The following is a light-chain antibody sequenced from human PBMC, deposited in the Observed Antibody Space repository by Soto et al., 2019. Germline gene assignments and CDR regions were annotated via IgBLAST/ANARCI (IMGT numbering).Light chain of an antibody. CDR3: QQHNQWPIT. CDR1: QSAGNF. Sequence: EIVMTQSPSTLSEYPRETASLSCRASQSAGNFLAWYQQKPGQAPRLLIYYISTRATGIPARFSGSGSGTEFTLTINSLQSEDSAVYYCQQHNQWPITFGQGTRLE. V-gene: IGKV3D-15*01. CDR2: YIS. J-gene: IGKJ5*01.